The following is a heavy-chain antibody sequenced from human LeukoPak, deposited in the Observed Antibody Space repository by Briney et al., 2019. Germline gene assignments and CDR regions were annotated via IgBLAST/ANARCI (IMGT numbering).Heavy chain of an antibody. V-gene: IGHV3-53*01. J-gene: IGHJ4*02. CDR3: ARGPEHIDY. CDR1: GCNVRSNY. CDR2: IYSGGST. D-gene: IGHD1/OR15-1a*01. Sequence: GGSLRLSCAASGCNVRSNYMSWVRQARGEGMEWVSVIYSGGSTYYADSVKGRFTISRDNSKNTLYLQMNSLRAEDTAVYYCARGPEHIDYWGQGTLVTVSS.